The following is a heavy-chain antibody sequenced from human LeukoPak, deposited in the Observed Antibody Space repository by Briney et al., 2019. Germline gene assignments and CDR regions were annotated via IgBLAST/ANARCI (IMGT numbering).Heavy chain of an antibody. V-gene: IGHV4-4*02. J-gene: IGHJ4*02. CDR2: IYHSGST. CDR1: GGSISSSNW. D-gene: IGHD3-22*01. CDR3: ASGSSGYLARGRSIDY. Sequence: PSGALSLTCAVSGGSISSSNWWSWVRPPPGKGLEWIEEIYHSGSTNYNPSLKSRVTISVDKSKNQFSLKLSSVTAADTAVYYCASGSSGYLARGRSIDYWGQGTLVTVSS.